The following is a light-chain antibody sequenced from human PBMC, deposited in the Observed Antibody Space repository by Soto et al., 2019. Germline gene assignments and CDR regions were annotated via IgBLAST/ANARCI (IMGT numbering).Light chain of an antibody. V-gene: IGKV3D-15*01. J-gene: IGKJ5*01. Sequence: DIVLTQSPDTLSLSPGESATLSCRASQSISSNYLAWYQQKPGQAPRLLIYDASTRATGIPARFSGSGSGTEFTLTISSLQSEDFALYYCQQYHNWPPITSGQGTRLEIK. CDR1: QSISSN. CDR3: QQYHNWPPIT. CDR2: DAS.